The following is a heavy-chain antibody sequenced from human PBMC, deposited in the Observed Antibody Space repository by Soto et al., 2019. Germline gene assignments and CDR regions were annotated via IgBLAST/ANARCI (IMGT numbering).Heavy chain of an antibody. Sequence: VQLLQSGGGLVQPGGSLTLSCGVSGFPFAPSTMSWVRQAPGKGLEWVSSVSAGGDMTYYSDSVKGRFTISRDNSNNALFLQMNSLRIEDTALYYCARGDRGGSGSPASYYYSGLDVWGQGATVTVS. CDR1: GFPFAPST. V-gene: IGHV3-23*01. J-gene: IGHJ6*02. CDR3: ARGDRGGSGSPASYYYSGLDV. D-gene: IGHD3-10*01. CDR2: VSAGGDMT.